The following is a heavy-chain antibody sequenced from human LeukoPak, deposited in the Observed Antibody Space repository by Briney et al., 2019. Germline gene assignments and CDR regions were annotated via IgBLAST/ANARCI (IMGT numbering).Heavy chain of an antibody. CDR3: AKHFRLILRYFDWLPWTWFDP. CDR1: GGSFSGYY. V-gene: IGHV4-34*01. J-gene: IGHJ5*02. CDR2: INHSGST. D-gene: IGHD3-9*01. Sequence: SETLSLTCAVYGGSFSGYYWSWIRQPPGKGLEWIGEINHSGSTNYNPSLKSRVTISVDTSKNQFSLKLSSVTAADTAVYYCAKHFRLILRYFDWLPWTWFDPWGQGTLVTVSS.